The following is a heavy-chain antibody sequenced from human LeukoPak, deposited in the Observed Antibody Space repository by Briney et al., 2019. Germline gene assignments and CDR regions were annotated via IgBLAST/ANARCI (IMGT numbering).Heavy chain of an antibody. D-gene: IGHD6-13*01. CDR1: GGSISSYY. V-gene: IGHV4-59*01. CDR3: ARDLYGSSWFDY. J-gene: IGHJ4*02. CDR2: IYYSGST. Sequence: SETLSLTCTVSGGSISSYYWSWIRQPPGKGLEWIGYIYYSGSTNYNPSLKSRVTISVDTSKNQFSLKLSSVTAADTAVYYCARDLYGSSWFDYWDQGTLATVSS.